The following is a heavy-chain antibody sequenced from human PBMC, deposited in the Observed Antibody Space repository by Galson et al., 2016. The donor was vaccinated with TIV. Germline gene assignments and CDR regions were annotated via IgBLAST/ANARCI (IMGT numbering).Heavy chain of an antibody. CDR1: GGSISSSNYY. CDR2: IYYDGTT. Sequence: SETLSLTCTVSGGSISSSNYYWGWIRQPPGKGLEWIGSIYYDGTTYYNPSLKSRVTISVDTSKNQFSLNLSSVTAADTAVYYCARLREWVLYYFDYWGQGTLVTVSS. D-gene: IGHD3-3*01. V-gene: IGHV4-39*01. CDR3: ARLREWVLYYFDY. J-gene: IGHJ4*02.